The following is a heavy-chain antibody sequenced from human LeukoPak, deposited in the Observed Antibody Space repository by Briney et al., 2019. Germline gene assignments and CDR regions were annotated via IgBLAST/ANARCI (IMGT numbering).Heavy chain of an antibody. CDR3: ARGGGITMIVVVTQRFGY. Sequence: SETLSLTCAVYGGSFSGYYWSWIRQPPGKGLEWIGEINHSGSTNYNPSLKSRVTISVDTSKNQISLKLSSVTAADTAVYYCARGGGITMIVVVTQRFGYWGQGTLVTVSS. J-gene: IGHJ4*02. D-gene: IGHD3-22*01. V-gene: IGHV4-34*01. CDR2: INHSGST. CDR1: GGSFSGYY.